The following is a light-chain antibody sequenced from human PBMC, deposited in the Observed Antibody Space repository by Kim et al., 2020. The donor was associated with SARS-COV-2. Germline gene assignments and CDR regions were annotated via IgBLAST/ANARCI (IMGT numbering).Light chain of an antibody. CDR2: GAS. Sequence: DIQMTQSPRFLSASVGDRVTITCRASQIIGTYLNWYQQKPGRVPKVLIYGASILQSGVPSRFSGSGSGTEFTLTITSVQPEDFATYYCQQSYGTPLYSFCQGTKLEIK. V-gene: IGKV1-39*01. CDR3: QQSYGTPLYS. J-gene: IGKJ2*01. CDR1: QIIGTY.